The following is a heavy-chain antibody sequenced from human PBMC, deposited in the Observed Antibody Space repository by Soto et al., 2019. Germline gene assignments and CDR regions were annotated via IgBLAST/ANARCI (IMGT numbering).Heavy chain of an antibody. J-gene: IGHJ4*02. Sequence: QVQLVQSGAEVKKPGASVKVSCKASGYTFTRYGVSWVRQAPGQGLEWMGWISGYNGNRIYAQKYQGRVTMTTDTSTSTADMELRRLRSDDTAVFYCARGSRSSGWYGTDTFDYWGQGTLVTVSS. CDR1: GYTFTRYG. D-gene: IGHD6-19*01. CDR3: ARGSRSSGWYGTDTFDY. CDR2: ISGYNGNR. V-gene: IGHV1-18*01.